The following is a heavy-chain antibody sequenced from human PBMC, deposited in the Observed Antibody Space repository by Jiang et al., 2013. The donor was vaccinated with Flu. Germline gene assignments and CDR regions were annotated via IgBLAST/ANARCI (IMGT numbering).Heavy chain of an antibody. CDR1: GFTFSTHA. CDR3: ARDAGYSTGWYPDN. CDR2: ISYDESAK. J-gene: IGHJ4*02. Sequence: VQLVESGGGVVHPGRSLRLSCAASGFTFSTHAMHWVRQAPGKGLEWVAVISYDESAKYYADSVKGRFTISRDISKNTLYPQMNSLRSEDTALYYCARDAGYSTGWYPDNWGQGTLVTVSS. V-gene: IGHV3-30*04. D-gene: IGHD6-19*01.